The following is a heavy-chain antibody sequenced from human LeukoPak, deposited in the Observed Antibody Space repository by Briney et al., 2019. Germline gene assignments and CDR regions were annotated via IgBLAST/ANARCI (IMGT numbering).Heavy chain of an antibody. D-gene: IGHD2-15*01. CDR2: ISSSSGI. CDR1: GFTFSSYE. CDR3: ARGWYQYYFDC. V-gene: IGHV3-48*03. J-gene: IGHJ4*02. Sequence: GGSLRLSCIASGFTFSSYEMSWVRQAPGKGLEWVSYISSSSGIFYADSVKGRFTVSRDNAKNSLYLQMNSLRAEDTAVYYCARGWYQYYFDCWGQGTLVTVSS.